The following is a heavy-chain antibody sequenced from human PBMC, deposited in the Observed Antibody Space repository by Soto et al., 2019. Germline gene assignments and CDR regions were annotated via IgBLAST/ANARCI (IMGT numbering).Heavy chain of an antibody. CDR2: IYYSGST. J-gene: IGHJ3*02. D-gene: IGHD3-16*01. CDR3: ARVWYDYVWGSSRDAFDI. CDR1: GGSISSGGYY. V-gene: IGHV4-31*03. Sequence: SETLSLTCTVSGGSISSGGYYWSWIRQHPGKCLEWIGYIYYSGSTYYNPSLKSRVTISVDTSKNQFSLKLSSVTAADTAVYYCARVWYDYVWGSSRDAFDIWGQGTMVTVSS.